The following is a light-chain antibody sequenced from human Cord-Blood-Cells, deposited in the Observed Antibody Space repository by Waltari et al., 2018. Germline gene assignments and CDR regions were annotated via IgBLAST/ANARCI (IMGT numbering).Light chain of an antibody. CDR1: QSVLYSSNNKNY. CDR3: QQYYSTPT. CDR2: WAS. J-gene: IGKJ2*01. V-gene: IGKV4-1*01. Sequence: DIVMTQSPDSLAVSLGERATINCKSSQSVLYSSNNKNYLACYQQQAGQPPKLLIYWASTRESGVPDRFSGSGSATDFTLTISSLHAEDVAVYYCQQYYSTPTFGQGTKLEIK.